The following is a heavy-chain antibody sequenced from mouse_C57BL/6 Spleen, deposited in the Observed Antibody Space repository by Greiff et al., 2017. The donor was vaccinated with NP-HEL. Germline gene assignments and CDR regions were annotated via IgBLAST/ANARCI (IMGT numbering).Heavy chain of an antibody. CDR2: IYPGSGST. J-gene: IGHJ1*03. V-gene: IGHV1-55*01. Sequence: QVQLKQPGAELVKPGASVKMSCKASGYTFTSYWITWVKQRPGQGLEWIGDIYPGSGSTNYNEKFKSKATLTVDTSSSTAYMQLSSLTSEDSAVYYCARGTTVVAENWYFDVWGTGTTVTVSS. CDR1: GYTFTSYW. CDR3: ARGTTVVAENWYFDV. D-gene: IGHD1-1*01.